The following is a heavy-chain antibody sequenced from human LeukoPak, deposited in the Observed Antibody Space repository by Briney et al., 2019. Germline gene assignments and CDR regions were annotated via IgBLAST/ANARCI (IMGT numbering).Heavy chain of an antibody. Sequence: RPSQTLSLTCTVSGGSISSGGYYWGWLRQHPGKGLEWIGYISYSGGTYYHPSLKSRVTISVDTSKNQFSLKLSSVTAADTAVYYCARTLHLGEFYFDYWGQGTLVSVSS. J-gene: IGHJ4*02. CDR1: GGSISSGGYY. V-gene: IGHV4-31*03. D-gene: IGHD3-16*01. CDR2: ISYSGGT. CDR3: ARTLHLGEFYFDY.